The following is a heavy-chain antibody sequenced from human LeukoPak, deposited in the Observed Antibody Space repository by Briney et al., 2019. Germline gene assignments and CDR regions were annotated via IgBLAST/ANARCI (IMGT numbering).Heavy chain of an antibody. CDR3: ARESSSWYGPFDY. J-gene: IGHJ4*02. Sequence: PSETLSLTCAVSGGSTSSSNYYWGWIRQPPGKGLDWIGGIHYSGNTYYNPSLKSRVTISVDTSKNQFSLKLSSVTAADTAVYYCARESSSWYGPFDYWGQGTLDTVSS. D-gene: IGHD6-13*01. CDR2: IHYSGNT. CDR1: GGSTSSSNYY. V-gene: IGHV4-39*02.